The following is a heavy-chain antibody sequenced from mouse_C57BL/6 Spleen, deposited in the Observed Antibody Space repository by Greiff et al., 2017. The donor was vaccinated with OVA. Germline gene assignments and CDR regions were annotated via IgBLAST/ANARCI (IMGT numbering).Heavy chain of an antibody. V-gene: IGHV14-4*01. Sequence: EVQLQQSGAELVRPGASVKLSCTASGFNIKDDYMHWVKQRPEQGLEWIGWIDPENGDTEYASKFQGKATITADTSSNTAYLQLSSLTSEDTAVYYCSYDPLRDYWGQGTSVTVSS. J-gene: IGHJ4*01. D-gene: IGHD2-3*01. CDR3: SYDPLRDY. CDR1: GFNIKDDY. CDR2: IDPENGDT.